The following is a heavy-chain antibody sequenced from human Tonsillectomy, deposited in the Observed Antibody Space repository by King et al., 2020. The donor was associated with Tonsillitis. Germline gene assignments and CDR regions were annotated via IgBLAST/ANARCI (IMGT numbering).Heavy chain of an antibody. J-gene: IGHJ5*02. V-gene: IGHV3-23*04. CDR3: AKVPPSGSYHHYVLRNGWVDP. CDR2: ISGSGGST. Sequence: VQLVESGGGLVQPGGSLRLSCAASGFTFSSYAMSWVRQAPGKGLEWVSAISGSGGSTYYADSVKGRFTISRDNSKNTLYLQMNSLRAEDTAIYYCAKVPPSGSYHHYVLRNGWVDPWGQGTLVTVSS. CDR1: GFTFSSYA. D-gene: IGHD1-26*01.